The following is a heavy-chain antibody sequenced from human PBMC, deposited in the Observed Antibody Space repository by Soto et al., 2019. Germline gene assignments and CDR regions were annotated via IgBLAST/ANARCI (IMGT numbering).Heavy chain of an antibody. V-gene: IGHV3-73*01. D-gene: IGHD2-8*01. CDR3: TSRPGHCTTGVCYKAYYSGMDV. CDR1: GGTFSGSA. J-gene: IGHJ6*02. Sequence: GGSLRLSCAGSGGTFSGSAMHWVRQASGKGLGWVGRSRSKANSYARAYAASVKGRFTTSSDDSKNTAYLQTNSLKNDAPAVYYCTSRPGHCTTGVCYKAYYSGMDVWGQGTTVPGSS. CDR2: SRSKANSYAR.